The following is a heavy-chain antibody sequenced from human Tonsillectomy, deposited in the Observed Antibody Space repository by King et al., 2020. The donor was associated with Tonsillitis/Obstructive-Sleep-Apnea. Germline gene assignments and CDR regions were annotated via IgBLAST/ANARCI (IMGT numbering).Heavy chain of an antibody. V-gene: IGHV1-18*01. Sequence: QLVQSGAEVKKPGASVKVSCKASGYSFTSYGISWVRQAPGQGLEWMGWISAYNGDTNYAQKLQGRVTMTTDTPTSTAYMELRSLRSDDTAVYYCARDSMSHYFDSSAYYTFAYWGQGTLVTVSS. CDR1: GYSFTSYG. D-gene: IGHD3-22*01. J-gene: IGHJ4*02. CDR2: ISAYNGDT. CDR3: ARDSMSHYFDSSAYYTFAY.